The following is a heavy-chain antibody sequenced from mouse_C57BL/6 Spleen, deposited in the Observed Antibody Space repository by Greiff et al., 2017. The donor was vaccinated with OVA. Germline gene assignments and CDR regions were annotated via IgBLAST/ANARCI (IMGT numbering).Heavy chain of an antibody. J-gene: IGHJ2*01. CDR2: IYPGDGDT. CDR3: AREGQDY. D-gene: IGHD3-3*01. CDR1: GYAFSSSW. V-gene: IGHV1-82*01. Sequence: VQLQQSGPELVKPGASVKISCKASGYAFSSSWLNWVKQRPGKGLEWIGRIYPGDGDTNYNGKFKGKATLTADTSSSTAYMQLSSLTSEDSAVYFCAREGQDYWGQGTTLTVSS.